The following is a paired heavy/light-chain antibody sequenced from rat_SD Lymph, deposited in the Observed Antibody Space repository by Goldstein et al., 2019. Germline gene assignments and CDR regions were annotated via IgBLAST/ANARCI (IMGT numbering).Heavy chain of an antibody. J-gene: IGHJ2*01. CDR3: ASITTTRDY. Sequence: EVQLQQSGPELRRPGSSVKLSCKASGYSITDYLMHWVKHRPEHGLEWIGWIDPEDGETKYAQKFQSKATLTADTSSNTAYMQLSSLTSEDTATYFCASITTTRDYWGQGVMVTVSS. V-gene: IGHV1-8*01. CDR1: GYSITDYL. CDR2: IDPEDGET. D-gene: IGHD1-10*01.
Light chain of an antibody. CDR1: QNVGNN. Sequence: NIVMTQSPKSMSISVGDRVTMNCKASQNVGNNIAWYQQKPGQSPKLLIYYASNRYTGVPDRFTGGGYGTDFTLTINSVQAEDAAFYYCQRIYNSPWTFGGGTKLELK. CDR2: YAS. CDR3: QRIYNSPWT. V-gene: IGKV6S5*01. J-gene: IGKJ1*01.